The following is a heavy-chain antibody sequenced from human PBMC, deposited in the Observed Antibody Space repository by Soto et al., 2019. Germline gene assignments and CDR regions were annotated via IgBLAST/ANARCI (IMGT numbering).Heavy chain of an antibody. CDR3: ARLGGGWSTDAFDI. CDR1: GGTFSSYT. V-gene: IGHV1-69*02. Sequence: QVQLVQSGAEVKKPGSSVKVSCKASGGTFSSYTISWVRQAPGQGLEWMGRIIPILGIANYAQKFQGRVTITGDKSTSTAYMELSSLRSEDTAVYYCARLGGGWSTDAFDIWGQGTMVTVSS. CDR2: IIPILGIA. D-gene: IGHD6-19*01. J-gene: IGHJ3*02.